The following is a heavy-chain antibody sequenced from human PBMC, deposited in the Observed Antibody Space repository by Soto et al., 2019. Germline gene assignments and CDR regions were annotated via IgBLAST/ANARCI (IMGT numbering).Heavy chain of an antibody. CDR3: ARMEGSTTVMGNYYYYGMDV. J-gene: IGHJ6*02. D-gene: IGHD4-4*01. V-gene: IGHV4-4*02. CDR1: GGSISSSNW. Sequence: QVQLQESGPGLVKPSGTLSLTCAVSGGSISSSNWWSWVRQPPGKGLEWIGEIYHSGSTNYNPSLKSRVTISVDKSKNQFSLKLSPVTAADTAVYYCARMEGSTTVMGNYYYYGMDVWGQGTTVTVSS. CDR2: IYHSGST.